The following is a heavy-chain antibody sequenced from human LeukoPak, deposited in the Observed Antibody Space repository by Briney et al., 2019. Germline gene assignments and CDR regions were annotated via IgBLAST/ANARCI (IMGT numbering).Heavy chain of an antibody. CDR2: INPNSGGT. V-gene: IGHV1-2*02. CDR1: GYTFTGYY. D-gene: IGHD3-16*02. J-gene: IGHJ4*02. Sequence: ASVKVSCKASGYTFTGYYMHWVRQAPGQGLEWMGWINPNSGGTNYAQKFQGRVTMTRDTSISTAYMELSRLRSDDTAVYYCARGLGYYDYVWGSYRSGDFDYWGQGTLVTVSS. CDR3: ARGLGYYDYVWGSYRSGDFDY.